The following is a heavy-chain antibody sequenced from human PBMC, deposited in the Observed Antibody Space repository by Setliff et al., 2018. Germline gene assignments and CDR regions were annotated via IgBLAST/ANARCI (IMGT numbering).Heavy chain of an antibody. J-gene: IGHJ4*02. CDR1: GGTFSDYH. CDR3: ARGRNIKLRLLDS. V-gene: IGHV4-34*01. D-gene: IGHD1-20*01. CDR2: INHSGST. Sequence: SETLSLTCAAYGGTFSDYHWTWIRQSPEKGLEWIGEINHSGSTSYNPSLESRVTISIDTSKNQFSLNLRYVTAADTGLYYCARGRNIKLRLLDSWGQGKLVTVS.